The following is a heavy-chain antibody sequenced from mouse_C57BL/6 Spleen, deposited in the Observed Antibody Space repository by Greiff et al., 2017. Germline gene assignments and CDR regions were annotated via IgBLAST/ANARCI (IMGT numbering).Heavy chain of an antibody. J-gene: IGHJ1*03. V-gene: IGHV3-6*01. Sequence: EVKVEESGPGLVKPSQSLSLTCSVTGYSITSGYYWNWIRQFPGNKLEWMGYISDDGSNNYNPSLKNRISFTRDTSKNQFVLKLNSVTTEDTATYYGARGYRWYFDVWGTGTTVTVAS. CDR2: ISDDGSN. CDR3: ARGYRWYFDV. D-gene: IGHD2-14*01. CDR1: GYSITSGYY.